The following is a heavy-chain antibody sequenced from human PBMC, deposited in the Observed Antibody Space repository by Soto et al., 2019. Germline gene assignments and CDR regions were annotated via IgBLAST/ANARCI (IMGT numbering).Heavy chain of an antibody. CDR1: GFTFSNYA. CDR3: ARSITSPGADY. V-gene: IGHV3-64*02. Sequence: SGGSLRLSCAASGFTFSNYAMHWVRQAPGKALEYVSAISTNGVSTYYADSVKGRFTISRDNSKNTLYLQMGSLTTEDMAVYYCARSITSPGADYWGQGTLVTVSS. CDR2: ISTNGVST. D-gene: IGHD1-20*01. J-gene: IGHJ4*02.